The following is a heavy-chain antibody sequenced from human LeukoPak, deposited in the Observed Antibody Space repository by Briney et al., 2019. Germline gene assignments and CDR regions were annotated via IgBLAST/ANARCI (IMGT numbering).Heavy chain of an antibody. CDR2: IKQDGSEK. CDR1: GFTFSSYW. CDR3: ARPGNLIYFDY. D-gene: IGHD3-10*01. V-gene: IGHV3-7*01. Sequence: GGSLRLSYAASGFTFSSYWMSWVRQAPGKGLEWVANIKQDGSEKYYVDSVKGRFTISRDNAKNSLYLQMNSLRAEDTAVYYCARPGNLIYFDYWGQGTLVTVSS. J-gene: IGHJ4*02.